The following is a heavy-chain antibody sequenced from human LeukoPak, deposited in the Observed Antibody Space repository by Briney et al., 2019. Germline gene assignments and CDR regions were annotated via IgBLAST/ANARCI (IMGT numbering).Heavy chain of an antibody. CDR1: GFTVSSNY. CDR3: ARDDEYCSSTSCYNTYYYYYMDV. CDR2: IYSGGST. D-gene: IGHD2-2*02. J-gene: IGHJ6*03. V-gene: IGHV3-66*01. Sequence: GGSLRLSCAASGFTVSSNYMSWVRQAPGKGLEWVSVIYSGGSTYYADSVKGRFTISRDNSKNTLYLQMNSLRAEDTAVYYCARDDEYCSSTSCYNTYYYYYMDVWGKGTTVTVSS.